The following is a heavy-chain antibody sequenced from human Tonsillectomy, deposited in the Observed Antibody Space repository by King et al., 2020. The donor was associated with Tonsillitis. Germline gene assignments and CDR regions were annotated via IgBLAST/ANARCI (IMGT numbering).Heavy chain of an antibody. V-gene: IGHV3-49*04. D-gene: IGHD6-13*01. Sequence: DVQLVESGGGLVQPGRSLRLSCTASGFTFGDYAMSWGRQAPGKGVEWGGFIRSKAYGGTTEYAASVKGRFTISRDDSKSIAYLQMNSLKTEDTAVYYCTRVKSSSWDDYWGQGTLVTVSS. J-gene: IGHJ4*02. CDR3: TRVKSSSWDDY. CDR1: GFTFGDYA. CDR2: IRSKAYGGTT.